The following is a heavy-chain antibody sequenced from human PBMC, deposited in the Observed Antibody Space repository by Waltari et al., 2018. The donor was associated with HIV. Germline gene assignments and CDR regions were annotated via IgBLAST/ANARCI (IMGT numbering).Heavy chain of an antibody. Sequence: GKGLVWVSRINSDGSSTSYADAVKGRFTISRDNAKNTLHLQMNSLRAEDTAVYYCARQRATYYYDSSGYPYYYYYGMDVWGQGTTVTVSS. CDR3: ARQRATYYYDSSGYPYYYYYGMDV. J-gene: IGHJ6*02. V-gene: IGHV3-74*01. D-gene: IGHD3-22*01. CDR2: INSDGSST.